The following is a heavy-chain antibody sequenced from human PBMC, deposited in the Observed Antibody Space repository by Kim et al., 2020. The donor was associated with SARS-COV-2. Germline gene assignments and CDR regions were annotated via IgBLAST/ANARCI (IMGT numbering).Heavy chain of an antibody. CDR3: ARGSASMVYAMIAFDI. V-gene: IGHV4-34*01. J-gene: IGHJ3*02. CDR2: INHSGST. CDR1: GGSFSGYY. D-gene: IGHD2-8*01. Sequence: SETLSLTCAVYGGSFSGYYWSWIRQPPGKGLEWIGEINHSGSTNYNPSLKSRVTISVDTSKNQFSLKLSSVTAADTAVYYCARGSASMVYAMIAFDIWGQGTMVTVSS.